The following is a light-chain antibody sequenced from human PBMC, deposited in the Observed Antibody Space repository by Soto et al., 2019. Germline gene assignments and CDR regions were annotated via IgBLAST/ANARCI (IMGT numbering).Light chain of an antibody. J-gene: IGLJ1*01. CDR1: SSDVGGYNY. CDR3: SSYTSSSTYV. V-gene: IGLV2-14*01. Sequence: QSVLTQPASMSRSPGQSITISCTGTSSDVGGYNYVSWYQQHPGKAPKLMIYDVSNRPSGVSNRFSGSKSGNTASLTISGLQAEDEADYYCSSYTSSSTYVFGTGTNVTVL. CDR2: DVS.